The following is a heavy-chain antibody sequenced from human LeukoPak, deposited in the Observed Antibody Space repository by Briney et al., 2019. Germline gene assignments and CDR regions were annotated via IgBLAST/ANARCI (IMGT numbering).Heavy chain of an antibody. D-gene: IGHD3-10*01. CDR2: INHSGST. V-gene: IGHV4-34*01. CDR3: ARFPGRGAFDI. J-gene: IGHJ3*02. CDR1: GGSFSGYY. Sequence: SETLSLTCAVYGGSFSGYYWSWIRQPPGKGLEWIGEINHSGSTNYKPSLKSRVTISVDTSKNQFSLKLSSVTAADTAVYYCARFPGRGAFDIWGQGTMVTVSS.